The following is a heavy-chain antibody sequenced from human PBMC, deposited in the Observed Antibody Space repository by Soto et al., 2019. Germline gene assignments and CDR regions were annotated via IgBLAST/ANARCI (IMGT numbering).Heavy chain of an antibody. CDR1: GFTFSSYG. D-gene: IGHD4-4*01. CDR3: ARNDYSNYESYYYGMDV. J-gene: IGHJ6*02. V-gene: IGHV3-33*01. Sequence: GGSLRLSCAASGFTFSSYGMHWVRQAPGKGLEWVAVIWYDGSNKYYADSVKGRFTISRDNSKNTLYLQMNSLRAEDTAVYYCARNDYSNYESYYYGMDVWGQGTTVTVSS. CDR2: IWYDGSNK.